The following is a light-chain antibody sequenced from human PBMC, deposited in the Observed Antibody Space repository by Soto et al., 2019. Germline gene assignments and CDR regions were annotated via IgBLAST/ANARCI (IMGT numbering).Light chain of an antibody. CDR3: SSYTTSSTRV. Sequence: QSVLTQPASVSGSPGQSIAISCTGSSSDVGIYNYVSWYQQHPSKVPKLIIYEVTNRPSGVSNRFSGSKSGNTASLTISGLQAEDEADYYCSSYTTSSTRVFGTGTKDTVL. CDR1: SSDVGIYNY. CDR2: EVT. J-gene: IGLJ1*01. V-gene: IGLV2-14*01.